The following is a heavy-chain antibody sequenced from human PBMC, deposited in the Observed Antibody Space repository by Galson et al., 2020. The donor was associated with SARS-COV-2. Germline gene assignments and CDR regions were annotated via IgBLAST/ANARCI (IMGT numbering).Heavy chain of an antibody. D-gene: IGHD3-16*02. CDR3: AKDRSDYVWGSYRSGMDV. Sequence: PGGSLRLSCAASGFTFSSYGMHWVRQAPGKGLEWVAVISYDGSNKYYADSVKGRFTISRDNSKNTLYLQMNSLRAEDTAVYYCAKDRSDYVWGSYRSGMDVWGQGTTVTVSS. CDR2: ISYDGSNK. J-gene: IGHJ6*02. V-gene: IGHV3-30*18. CDR1: GFTFSSYG.